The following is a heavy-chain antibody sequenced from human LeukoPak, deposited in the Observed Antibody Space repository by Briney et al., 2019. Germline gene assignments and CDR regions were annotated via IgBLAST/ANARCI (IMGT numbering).Heavy chain of an antibody. CDR1: GFTLSSYG. CDR3: ARLVTGYPNWFDP. D-gene: IGHD2-21*02. Sequence: GGSLRLSCAASGFTLSSYGMSWVRQAPAKGLEWVSTLSARGDSTYYVDSVKGRFTISRDNSKNTLYLQMNSLRAEDTAVYYCARLVTGYPNWFDPWGQGTLVTVSS. V-gene: IGHV3-23*01. CDR2: LSARGDST. J-gene: IGHJ5*02.